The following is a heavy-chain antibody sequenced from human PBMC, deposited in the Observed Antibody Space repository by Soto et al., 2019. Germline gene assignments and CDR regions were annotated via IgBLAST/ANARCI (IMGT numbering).Heavy chain of an antibody. D-gene: IGHD2-15*01. Sequence: EVQLVESGGGLVQPGGSLRLSCAASGFTFSSYWMSWVRQAPGKGLEWVANIKQDGSEEYYVDSVKGRFTISKDNAKNSLYLQINTLRAEDSAVYYCARDRGWFRFDPWGQGTLVTVSS. CDR3: ARDRGWFRFDP. CDR1: GFTFSSYW. CDR2: IKQDGSEE. V-gene: IGHV3-7*04. J-gene: IGHJ5*02.